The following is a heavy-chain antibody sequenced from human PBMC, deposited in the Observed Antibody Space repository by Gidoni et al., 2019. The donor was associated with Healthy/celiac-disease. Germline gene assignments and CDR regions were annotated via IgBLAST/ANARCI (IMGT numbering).Heavy chain of an antibody. J-gene: IGHJ4*02. CDR3: ARDTHITMVRGHYFDY. Sequence: QVQLQESGPGLVKPSQTLSLTCTVSGGSISSGGYYWSWIRQHPGKGLEWLGYIYYSGSTYYNPSLKSRVTISVDTSKNQFSLKLSSVTAADTAVYYCARDTHITMVRGHYFDYWGQGTLVTVSS. V-gene: IGHV4-31*03. D-gene: IGHD3-10*01. CDR2: IYYSGST. CDR1: GGSISSGGYY.